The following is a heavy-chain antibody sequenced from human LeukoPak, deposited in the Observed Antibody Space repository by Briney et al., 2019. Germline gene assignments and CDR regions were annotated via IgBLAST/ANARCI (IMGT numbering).Heavy chain of an antibody. D-gene: IGHD3-10*01. V-gene: IGHV4-38-2*02. CDR2: IYYSGST. Sequence: SETLSLTCTVSGYSISSGYYWGWIRQPPGKGLEWIGYIYYSGSTYYNPSLKSRVTISVDTSKNQFSLKVKSVTAADTAVYYCARLGRIITAWLAGSEDSWGQGTLVTVSS. CDR3: ARLGRIITAWLAGSEDS. J-gene: IGHJ4*02. CDR1: GYSISSGYY.